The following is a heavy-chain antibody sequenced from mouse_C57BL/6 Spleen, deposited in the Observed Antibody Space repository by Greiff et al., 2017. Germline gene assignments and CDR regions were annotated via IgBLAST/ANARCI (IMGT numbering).Heavy chain of an antibody. V-gene: IGHV1-15*01. CDR2: IDPETGGT. J-gene: IGHJ2*01. CDR1: GYTFTDYE. CDR3: TRYSSSGFDY. D-gene: IGHD3-2*02. Sequence: QVQLQQSGAELVRPGASVTLSCKASGYTFTDYEMHWVQLTPVHGLEWIGAIDPETGGTAYNQKFKGKAILTADKSSSTAYMELRSLTSEDSAVYYCTRYSSSGFDYWGQGTTLTVSS.